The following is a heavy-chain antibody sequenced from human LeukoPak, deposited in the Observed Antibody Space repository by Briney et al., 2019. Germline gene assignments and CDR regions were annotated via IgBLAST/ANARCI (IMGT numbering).Heavy chain of an antibody. Sequence: GGSLRLSCAASGFTFSSYGMSWVRQAPGKGVEWVSSISGSGGYVYYADSVKGRFTISRDNPKNTVYLQMNSLRTEDTAVYFCAREGSGLVIHAFDIWGQGTMVTVSS. CDR1: GFTFSSYG. V-gene: IGHV3-23*01. CDR2: ISGSGGYV. D-gene: IGHD3/OR15-3a*01. J-gene: IGHJ3*02. CDR3: AREGSGLVIHAFDI.